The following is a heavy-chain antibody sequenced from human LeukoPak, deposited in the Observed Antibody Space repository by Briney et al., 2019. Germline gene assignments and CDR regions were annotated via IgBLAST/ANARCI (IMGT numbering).Heavy chain of an antibody. CDR1: GVNFSSYW. J-gene: IGHJ6*03. CDR3: ASESIAVAGTKPYYYYYYMDV. V-gene: IGHV3-74*01. Sequence: TGGSLRLSCAASGVNFSSYWMHWVRQAPGKGLVWVSRINSDGSSTSYADSVKGGLTISRDNAKNTLYLQMNSLRAEDTAVYYCASESIAVAGTKPYYYYYYMDVWGKGTTVTVSS. CDR2: INSDGSST. D-gene: IGHD6-19*01.